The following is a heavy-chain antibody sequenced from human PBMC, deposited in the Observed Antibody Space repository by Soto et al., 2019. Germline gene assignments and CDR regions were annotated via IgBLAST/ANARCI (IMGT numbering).Heavy chain of an antibody. Sequence: QPGGSLRLSCAASGFTFGSYWMSWVGQGPGKGLEWVANIKQDGSEKYYVDSVKGRFTISRDNAKNSLYLQMNSLRAEDTAVYYSAREDIVVVPAAIDYYYMDVWGKGTTVTVSS. J-gene: IGHJ6*03. CDR1: GFTFGSYW. CDR2: IKQDGSEK. CDR3: AREDIVVVPAAIDYYYMDV. D-gene: IGHD2-2*01. V-gene: IGHV3-7*01.